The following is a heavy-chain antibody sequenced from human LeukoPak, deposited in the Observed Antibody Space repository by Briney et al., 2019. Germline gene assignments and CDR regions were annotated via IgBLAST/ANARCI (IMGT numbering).Heavy chain of an antibody. CDR1: GGTFSSYT. CDR2: IIPILGIA. V-gene: IGHV1-69*02. J-gene: IGHJ4*02. CDR3: ARDDYGDYNRVGY. Sequence: SVKVSCKASGGTFSSYTISWVRQAPGQGLEWMGRIIPILGIANYAQKFQGRVTITADKSTSTAYMELSSLRSEDTAVSYCARDDYGDYNRVGYWGQGTLVTVSS. D-gene: IGHD4-17*01.